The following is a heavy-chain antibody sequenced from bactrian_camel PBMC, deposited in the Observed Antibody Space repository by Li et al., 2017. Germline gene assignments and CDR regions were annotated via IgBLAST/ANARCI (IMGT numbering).Heavy chain of an antibody. CDR3: AESIYSGGYYYTAPAFRY. D-gene: IGHD2*01. V-gene: IGHV3S1*01. Sequence: VQLVESGGGLVQVGGSLRLSCAASGYTYSSYCMGWFRQVPGEEREGVAVMIPGAGATYYAASVRGRFTISRDNAKSTLYLQLNSLKTEDTAMYYCAESIYSGGYYYTAPAFRYWGQGTQVTVS. J-gene: IGHJ6*01. CDR1: GYTYSSYC. CDR2: MIPGAGAT.